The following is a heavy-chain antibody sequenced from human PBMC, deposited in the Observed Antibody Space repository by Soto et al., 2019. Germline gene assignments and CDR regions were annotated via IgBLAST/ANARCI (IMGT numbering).Heavy chain of an antibody. J-gene: IGHJ5*02. CDR3: ARGNTYGSGNYAKIDT. V-gene: IGHV1-46*01. Sequence: QVQLVQSGSEVMKPGASVRVSCKTSGYTFSSYYLHWVRQAPGQGLEWMGIINPRGGSTSYAQKFQGRVTMTRDTSTRTVYMELSSLRSEDTAVYYCARGNTYGSGNYAKIDTWGQATLVTVSS. CDR2: INPRGGST. D-gene: IGHD3-10*01. CDR1: GYTFSSYY.